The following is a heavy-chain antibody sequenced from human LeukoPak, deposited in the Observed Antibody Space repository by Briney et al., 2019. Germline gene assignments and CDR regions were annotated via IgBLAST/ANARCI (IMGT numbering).Heavy chain of an antibody. J-gene: IGHJ4*02. CDR3: ARAGAYHFDN. D-gene: IGHD3-16*01. CDR1: GLTFTDYW. CDR2: INTDTRGT. V-gene: IGHV3-74*01. Sequence: EESLRLSCAASGLTFTDYWMHWVRQVPGKGLVWVSIINTDTRGTYYADSVKGRFTISRDNAKSILYLQMDSLRAEDTAVYYCARAGAYHFDNWGQGTLVTVSS.